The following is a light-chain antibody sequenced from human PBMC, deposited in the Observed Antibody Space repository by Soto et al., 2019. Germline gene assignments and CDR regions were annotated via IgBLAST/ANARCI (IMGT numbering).Light chain of an antibody. J-gene: IGLJ7*01. CDR2: KDS. Sequence: SYELTRPPSVSVSPGQTARITCSGDALPKQYAYWYQQKPGQAPVLVIYKDSERPSGIPERFSGSSSGTTVTLTISGVQAEDEADYYCQSADSSGTYAVFGGGTQLTVL. V-gene: IGLV3-25*03. CDR3: QSADSSGTYAV. CDR1: ALPKQY.